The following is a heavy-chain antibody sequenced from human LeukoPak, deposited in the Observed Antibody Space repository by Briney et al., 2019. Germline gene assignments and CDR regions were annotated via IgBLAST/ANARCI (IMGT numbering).Heavy chain of an antibody. V-gene: IGHV3-9*01. J-gene: IGHJ6*03. CDR3: ARKGGEGEEYYYYYYMDV. D-gene: IGHD3-16*01. CDR1: GFTFEDYA. CDR2: ISWNSGSI. Sequence: PGRSLRLSCAASGFTFEDYAMHWVRQAPGKGLEWVSGISWNSGSIGYADSVKGRFTISRDNAKNSLYLQMNSLRAEDTAVYYCARKGGEGEEYYYYYYMDVWGKGTTVTVSS.